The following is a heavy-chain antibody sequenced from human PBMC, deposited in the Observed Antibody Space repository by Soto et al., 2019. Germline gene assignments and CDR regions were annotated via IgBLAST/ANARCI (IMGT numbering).Heavy chain of an antibody. CDR2: ISATGGST. V-gene: IGHV3-23*01. CDR1: GFTFNNYA. Sequence: PGGSLRLSCAASGFTFNNYAMNWVRQAPGKGLEWVATISATGGSTYYADSVKGRFTISRDNSKNTLYLQMNGLRVEDTAVYYCAKDRPAGNFDNGGQGTQVTVPS. CDR3: AKDRPAGNFDN. J-gene: IGHJ4*02.